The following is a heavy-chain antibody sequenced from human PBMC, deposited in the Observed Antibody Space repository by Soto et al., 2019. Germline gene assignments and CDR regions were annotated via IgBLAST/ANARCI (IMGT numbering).Heavy chain of an antibody. CDR3: ARESRGWSSYGMDV. V-gene: IGHV3-30-3*01. J-gene: IGHJ6*02. D-gene: IGHD6-19*01. Sequence: PVGSLRLSCAASGFTFSSYAMHWVRQAPGKELEWVAVISYDGSNKYYADSVKGRFTISRDNSKNTLYLQMNSLRAEDTAVYYCARESRGWSSYGMDVWGQGTTVTVSS. CDR1: GFTFSSYA. CDR2: ISYDGSNK.